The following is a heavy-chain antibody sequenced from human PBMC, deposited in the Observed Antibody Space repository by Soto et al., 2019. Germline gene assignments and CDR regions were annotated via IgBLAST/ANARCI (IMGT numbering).Heavy chain of an antibody. CDR2: ISYDGSNK. D-gene: IGHD3-10*01. V-gene: IGHV3-30*18. CDR1: GFTFSSYG. CDR3: AKDASGSGSSNLDY. J-gene: IGHJ4*02. Sequence: GGSLRLSCAASGFTFSSYGMHWVRQAPGKGLEWVAVISYDGSNKYYADSVKGRFTISRDNSKNTLYLQMNSLRAEDTAVYYCAKDASGSGSSNLDYWGQGTLVTVSS.